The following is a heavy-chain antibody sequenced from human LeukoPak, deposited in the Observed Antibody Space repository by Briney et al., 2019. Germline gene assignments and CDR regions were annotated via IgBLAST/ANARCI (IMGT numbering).Heavy chain of an antibody. CDR1: GYTFTSYA. V-gene: IGHV1-3*01. J-gene: IGHJ5*02. Sequence: ASVKVSCKASGYTFTSYAMHWVRQAPGQRLEWMGWINAGNGNTKYSQKFQGRVTITRDTSASTAYMELSSLRSEDTAVYYCARDYDILTGYYRAPNWFDPWGQGTLVTVSS. D-gene: IGHD3-9*01. CDR3: ARDYDILTGYYRAPNWFDP. CDR2: INAGNGNT.